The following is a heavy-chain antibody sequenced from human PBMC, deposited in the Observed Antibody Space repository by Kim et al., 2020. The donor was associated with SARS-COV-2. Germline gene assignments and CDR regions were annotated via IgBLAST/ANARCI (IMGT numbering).Heavy chain of an antibody. J-gene: IGHJ2*01. V-gene: IGHV4-31*03. CDR1: GGSISSGNYY. CDR3: ARLYGGNSFWYFDL. Sequence: SETLSLTCIVSGGSISSGNYYWSWIRQHPGKGLEWIGHIFYSGSTYYNPSLKGRFSISLDTSKKQFSLNVYSVTAADTAMYYCARLYGGNSFWYFDLWGRGTLITVSS. D-gene: IGHD4-17*01. CDR2: IFYSGST.